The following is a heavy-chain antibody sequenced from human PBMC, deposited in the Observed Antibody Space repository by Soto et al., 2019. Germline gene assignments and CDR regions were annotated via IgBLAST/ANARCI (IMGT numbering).Heavy chain of an antibody. CDR1: GGSINSGDYY. Sequence: SETLSLTCTVSGGSINSGDYYWSWIRQPPGKGLEWIGYIYYSGTTYYNPSLESRVTMSVDTSKSQLSLTLSSVSAADTAVYYCARGPSGDKVDSWGQGTLVTVSS. CDR3: ARGPSGDKVDS. V-gene: IGHV4-30-4*01. J-gene: IGHJ4*02. CDR2: IYYSGTT. D-gene: IGHD7-27*01.